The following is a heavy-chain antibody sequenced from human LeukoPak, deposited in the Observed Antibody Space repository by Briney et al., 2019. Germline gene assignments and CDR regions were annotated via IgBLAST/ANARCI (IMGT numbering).Heavy chain of an antibody. CDR2: INPNSGGT. Sequence: GASVKVSCKASGYTFTSYYMHWVRQAPGQGLEWMGWINPNSGGTNYAQKFQGRVTMTRDTSTSTAYMELSRLRSDDTAVHDCARAARWFRELTAFDYWGQGTLVTVSS. CDR1: GYTFTSYY. D-gene: IGHD3-10*01. CDR3: ARAARWFRELTAFDY. J-gene: IGHJ4*02. V-gene: IGHV1-2*02.